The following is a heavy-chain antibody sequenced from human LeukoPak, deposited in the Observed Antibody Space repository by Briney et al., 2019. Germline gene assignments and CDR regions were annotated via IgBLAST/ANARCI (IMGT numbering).Heavy chain of an antibody. CDR2: IIPIFGTA. J-gene: IGHJ4*02. D-gene: IGHD3-22*01. CDR3: ARGEVRYDSSGYYPGSFDY. CDR1: GGTFSSYA. Sequence: SVKVSCKASGGTFSSYAISWVRQAPGQGLEWMGGIIPIFGTASYAQKFQGRVTITADESTSTAYMELSSLRSEDTAVYYCARGEVRYDSSGYYPGSFDYWGQGTLVTVSS. V-gene: IGHV1-69*13.